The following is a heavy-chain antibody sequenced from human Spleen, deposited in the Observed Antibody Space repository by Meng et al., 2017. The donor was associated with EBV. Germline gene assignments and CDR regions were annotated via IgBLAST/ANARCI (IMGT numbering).Heavy chain of an antibody. CDR3: ARDRNPSYDYRGGFDP. D-gene: IGHD3-16*01. V-gene: IGHV4-61*01. CDR1: SGSVSSGNFF. J-gene: IGHJ5*02. CDR2: IYYTGST. Sequence: HLQEAGPGLVKPSETLSLTCTVSSGSVSSGNFFWSWIRQSPGKGLEWIGNIYYTGSTNYKPSLKSRVTMSVDTSKNHFSLELRSVTAADTAVYYCARDRNPSYDYRGGFDPWGQGTLVTVSS.